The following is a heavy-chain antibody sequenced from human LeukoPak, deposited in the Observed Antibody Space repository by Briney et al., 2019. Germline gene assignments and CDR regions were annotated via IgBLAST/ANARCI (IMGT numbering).Heavy chain of an antibody. CDR2: IYSGGGT. D-gene: IGHD6-19*01. CDR3: ARDSNGPAF. CDR1: GFIVSNNY. V-gene: IGHV3-53*01. J-gene: IGHJ4*02. Sequence: GGSLRLSCAASGFIVSNNYMSWVRQAPGKGLEWVPVIYSGGGTFYSDSVKGRFTISRDYSKNTLYLQMNSLRADDTAVYYCARDSNGPAFWGQGTLVTVSS.